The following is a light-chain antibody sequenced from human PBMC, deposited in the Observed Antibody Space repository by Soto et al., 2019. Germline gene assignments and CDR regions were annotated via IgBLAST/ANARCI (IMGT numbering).Light chain of an antibody. CDR2: DAS. CDR3: QQRSNWPWT. CDR1: QSVSNRY. J-gene: IGKJ1*01. V-gene: IGKV3-11*01. Sequence: EIVLTQSPGTLSLSPGERATLSCWASQSVSNRYLAWYQQNPGQAPRLLIYDASNRATDIPARFSGSGSGTDFTLTISSLEPEDFALYYCQQRSNWPWTFGQGTKVGI.